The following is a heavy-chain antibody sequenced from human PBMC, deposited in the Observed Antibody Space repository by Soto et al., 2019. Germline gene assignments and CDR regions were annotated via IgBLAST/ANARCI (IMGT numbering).Heavy chain of an antibody. J-gene: IGHJ4*02. CDR3: ARTLYGDNVDY. CDR1: EESFTSYY. V-gene: IGHV1-8*01. Sequence: APVKVSCKASEESFTSYYSNWVRQATGQGLEWMGWMNPNSGNTGYAQKFQGRVTMTRNTSISTAYMELSSLRSEDTAVYYCARTLYGDNVDYWGQGTLVTVSS. CDR2: MNPNSGNT. D-gene: IGHD4-17*01.